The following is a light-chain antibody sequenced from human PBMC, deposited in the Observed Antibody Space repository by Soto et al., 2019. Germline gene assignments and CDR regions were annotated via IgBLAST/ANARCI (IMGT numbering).Light chain of an antibody. Sequence: EIVMTQSPATRSVPPGDRVTLSCSASENMRTALAWYQQKPGQAPSLLIYGGSIRAADIPARFSGSGSGTEFTLTISTLQSEDFAVYYCQQYYDWPTITFGQGTRLEIK. J-gene: IGKJ5*01. CDR1: ENMRTA. V-gene: IGKV3-15*01. CDR2: GGS. CDR3: QQYYDWPTIT.